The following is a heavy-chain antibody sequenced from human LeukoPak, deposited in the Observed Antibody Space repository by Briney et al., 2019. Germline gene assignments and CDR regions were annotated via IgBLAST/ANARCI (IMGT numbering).Heavy chain of an antibody. V-gene: IGHV4-59*01. D-gene: IGHD5-18*01. Sequence: SETLSLTCTVSGGSISSYYWSWIRQPPGKGLEWIGYIYYSGSTNYNPSLKSRVTISVDTSKNQFSLKLSSVTAADTAVYYCARARGYRYGLTFDYWGQGTLVTVSS. J-gene: IGHJ4*02. CDR3: ARARGYRYGLTFDY. CDR2: IYYSGST. CDR1: GGSISSYY.